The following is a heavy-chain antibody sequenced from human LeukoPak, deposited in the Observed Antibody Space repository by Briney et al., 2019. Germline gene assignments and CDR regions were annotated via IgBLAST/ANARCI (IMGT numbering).Heavy chain of an antibody. D-gene: IGHD5-18*01. CDR2: IYYSGST. J-gene: IGHJ4*02. Sequence: SETLSPTCTVSGGSISSGGYYWSWIRQHPGKGLEWIGYIYYSGSTNYNPSLKSRVTISVDTSKNQFSLKLSSVTAADTAVYYCARRGFSSGAFDSRGQGTLVTVSS. CDR1: GGSISSGGYY. CDR3: ARRGFSSGAFDS. V-gene: IGHV4-61*08.